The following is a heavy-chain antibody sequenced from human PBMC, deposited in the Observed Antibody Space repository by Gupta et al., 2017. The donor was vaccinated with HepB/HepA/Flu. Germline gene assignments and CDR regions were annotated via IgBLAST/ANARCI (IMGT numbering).Heavy chain of an antibody. Sequence: QVQLVESGGGVVQPGRSLRLSCAASGFTFSSYGMHWVRQAPGKGLEWVAVISYDGSNKYHADSVKGRFTISRDNSKNTLYLQMNSLRAEDTAVYYCAKPPAVAGDAFDIWGQGTMVTVSS. V-gene: IGHV3-30*18. D-gene: IGHD6-19*01. J-gene: IGHJ3*02. CDR3: AKPPAVAGDAFDI. CDR2: ISYDGSNK. CDR1: GFTFSSYG.